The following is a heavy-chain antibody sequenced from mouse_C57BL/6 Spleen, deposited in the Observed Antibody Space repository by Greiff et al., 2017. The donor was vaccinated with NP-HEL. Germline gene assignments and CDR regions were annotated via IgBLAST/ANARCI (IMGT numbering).Heavy chain of an antibody. CDR3: ASYGYYWYFDV. CDR1: GYTFTSYW. CDR2: IHPNSGST. Sequence: QVHLKQPGAELVKPGASVKLSCKASGYTFTSYWMHWVKQRPGQGLEWIGMIHPNSGSTNYNEKFKSKATLTVDKSSSTAYMQLSSLTSEDSAVYYCASYGYYWYFDVWGTGTTVTVSS. V-gene: IGHV1-64*01. J-gene: IGHJ1*03. D-gene: IGHD2-2*01.